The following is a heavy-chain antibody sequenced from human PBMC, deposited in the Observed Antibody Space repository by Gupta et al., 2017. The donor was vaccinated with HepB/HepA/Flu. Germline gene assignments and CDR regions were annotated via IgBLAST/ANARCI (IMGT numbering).Heavy chain of an antibody. CDR3: ARTDSSGWLVARYYYGMDV. CDR2: INTNTGNP. CDR1: GYTFTSYA. J-gene: IGHJ6*02. D-gene: IGHD6-19*01. Sequence: QVQLVQSGSELKKPGASVKVSCKASGYTFTSYAMNWVRQAPGQGLEWMGWINTNTGNPTYAQGFTGRFVFSLDTSVSTAYLQICSLKAEDTAVYYCARTDSSGWLVARYYYGMDVWGQGTTVTVSS. V-gene: IGHV7-4-1*01.